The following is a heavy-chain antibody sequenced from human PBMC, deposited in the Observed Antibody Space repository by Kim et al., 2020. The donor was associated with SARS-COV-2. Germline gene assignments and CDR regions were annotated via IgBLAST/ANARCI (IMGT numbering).Heavy chain of an antibody. CDR3: ARSLYHAPSNSWVRFDP. V-gene: IGHV4-34*01. J-gene: IGHJ5*02. D-gene: IGHD6-13*01. CDR2: IYHSGTT. Sequence: SETLSLTRAVYGGSLSGYYWSWIRQPPGKGLEWIGEIYHSGTTNYNPSLKSRVTISVDTSKNQFSLKLSSVTAADTAVYYCARSLYHAPSNSWVRFDPWGQGTLVTVSS. CDR1: GGSLSGYY.